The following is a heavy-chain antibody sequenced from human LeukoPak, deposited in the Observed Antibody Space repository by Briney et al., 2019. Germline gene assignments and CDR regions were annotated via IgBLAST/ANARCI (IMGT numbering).Heavy chain of an antibody. Sequence: GGSLRLSCAASGFTFSSYAMSWVRQAPGKGLEWVSAISGSGGSTYYADSVKGRFTISRDNSKNTLYLQMNSLRAEDTAVYYCAKDYDSSGYTTLLFDYWGQGTLVTVSS. CDR1: GFTFSSYA. J-gene: IGHJ4*02. CDR3: AKDYDSSGYTTLLFDY. CDR2: ISGSGGST. V-gene: IGHV3-23*01. D-gene: IGHD3-22*01.